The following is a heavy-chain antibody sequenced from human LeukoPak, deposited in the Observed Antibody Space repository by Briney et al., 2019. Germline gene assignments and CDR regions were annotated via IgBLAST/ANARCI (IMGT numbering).Heavy chain of an antibody. CDR3: ARDPARYYYGSGSNHNLFDP. Sequence: ASVKVSCKASGYTFTSYGISWVRQAPGQGLEWMGWISAYNGNTNYAQKLQGRVTMTTDTSTSTAYMELRSLRSDDTAVYYCARDPARYYYGSGSNHNLFDPWGQGTLVTVSS. D-gene: IGHD3-10*01. J-gene: IGHJ5*02. V-gene: IGHV1-18*01. CDR1: GYTFTSYG. CDR2: ISAYNGNT.